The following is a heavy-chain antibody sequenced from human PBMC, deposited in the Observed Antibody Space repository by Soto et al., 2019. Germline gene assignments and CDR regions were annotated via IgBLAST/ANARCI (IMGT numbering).Heavy chain of an antibody. J-gene: IGHJ5*02. CDR2: IFPSDTDT. D-gene: IGHD5-18*01. CDR1: GYKFTSSW. V-gene: IGHV5-51*01. CDR3: ARKDKRGYFNWFDP. Sequence: EAQLVQSRAEVKKAGESLKISCRTSGYKFTSSWIAWVRQMPGKGLEWMGIIFPSDTDTRYSPSFQGQGTISADRSTSTVFLQWASLKASDTAVYFCARKDKRGYFNWFDPWGQGTLVTVSS.